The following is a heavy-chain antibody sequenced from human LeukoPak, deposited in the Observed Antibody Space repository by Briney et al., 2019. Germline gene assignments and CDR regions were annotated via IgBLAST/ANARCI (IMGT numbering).Heavy chain of an antibody. CDR1: GGSISTTNYY. V-gene: IGHV4-39*01. J-gene: IGHJ6*03. CDR2: VYYSGST. D-gene: IGHD3-10*02. CDR3: ARQEYYDRYYYYMDV. Sequence: SETLSLTCTVSGGSISTTNYYWGWIRQSPGKGLEWFGCVYYSGSTYYNPSLKSRVTISVDTSQNQFSLKLSSVTAADTAVYYCARQEYYDRYYYYMDVWGKGTTVTISS.